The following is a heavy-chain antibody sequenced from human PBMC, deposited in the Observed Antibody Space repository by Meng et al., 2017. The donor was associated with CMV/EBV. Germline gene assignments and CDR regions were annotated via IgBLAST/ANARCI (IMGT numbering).Heavy chain of an antibody. D-gene: IGHD5-12*01. J-gene: IGHJ4*02. CDR2: ISSDGSNK. Sequence: GGSLRLSCAASGFTFRSHAMHWVRQAPGKGLEWVAIISSDGSNKNYADSVKGRFTISRDNSNNTLYLQMNSLRAEDTAMYYCTSGYIGYDYFLEYWGQGTLVTVSS. CDR1: GFTFRSHA. V-gene: IGHV3-30-3*01. CDR3: TSGYIGYDYFLEY.